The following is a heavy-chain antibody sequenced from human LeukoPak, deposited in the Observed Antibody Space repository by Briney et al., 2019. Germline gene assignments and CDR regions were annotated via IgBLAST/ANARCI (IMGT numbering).Heavy chain of an antibody. V-gene: IGHV3-23*01. D-gene: IGHD2-15*01. CDR3: AKGGSSSPLYYSDY. CDR2: ISGSGGSI. Sequence: PGGSLRLSCTASKFTFSSYAMSWVRQAPGKGLERVSAISGSGGSIYYADSVKGRFTISRDNSKNTLFLQMNSLRAEDTAVFYCAKGGSSSPLYYSDYWGQGTLVTVSS. J-gene: IGHJ4*02. CDR1: KFTFSSYA.